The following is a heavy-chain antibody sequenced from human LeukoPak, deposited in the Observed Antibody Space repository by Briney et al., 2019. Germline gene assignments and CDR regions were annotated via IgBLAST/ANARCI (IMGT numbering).Heavy chain of an antibody. V-gene: IGHV3-7*01. CDR3: ARVIGGAIDH. J-gene: IGHJ4*02. Sequence: GGSLRLSCAASGFTFSLYSMTWVHQAPGKGLEWVANIAPDGSTQNYVDSLEGRFTISRDNPKNSLYLQMHSLRAEDAAVYYCARVIGGAIDHWGQGTLVTVSS. D-gene: IGHD1-26*01. CDR2: IAPDGSTQ. CDR1: GFTFSLYS.